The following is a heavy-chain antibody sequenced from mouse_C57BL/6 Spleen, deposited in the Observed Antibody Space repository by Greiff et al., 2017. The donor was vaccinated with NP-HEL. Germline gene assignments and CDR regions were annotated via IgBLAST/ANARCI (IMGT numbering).Heavy chain of an antibody. CDR3: ASAYLRDYAMDY. D-gene: IGHD2-10*01. CDR1: GFTFSDYG. V-gene: IGHV5-17*01. J-gene: IGHJ4*01. Sequence: EVKVVESGGGLVKPGGSLKLSCAASGFTFSDYGMHWVRQAPEKGLEWVAYISSGSSTIYYADTVKGRFTISRDNAKNTLFLQMTSLRSEDTAIYYCASAYLRDYAMDYWGQGTSVTVSS. CDR2: ISSGSSTI.